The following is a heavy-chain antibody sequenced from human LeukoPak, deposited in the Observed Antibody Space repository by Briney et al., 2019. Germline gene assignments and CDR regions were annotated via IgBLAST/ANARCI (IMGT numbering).Heavy chain of an antibody. J-gene: IGHJ4*02. CDR1: GFTFSDYY. V-gene: IGHV3-11*01. Sequence: PGGSLRLSCAASGFTFSDYYMSWIRQAPGKGLEWVSYISSSGSTIYYADSVKGRFTISRDNSKNTLYLQMNSLRAEDTAVYYCARAYDILTVDYWGQGTLDTVSS. CDR3: ARAYDILTVDY. CDR2: ISSSGSTI. D-gene: IGHD3-9*01.